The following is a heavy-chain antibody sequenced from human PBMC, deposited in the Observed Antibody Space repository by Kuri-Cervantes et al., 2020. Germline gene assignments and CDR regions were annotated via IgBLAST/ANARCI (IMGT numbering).Heavy chain of an antibody. V-gene: IGHV3-33*01. CDR1: GFTFKTYG. D-gene: IGHD1-26*01. CDR3: ARQPTRVGATSFDY. J-gene: IGHJ4*02. Sequence: GESLKISCAASGFTFKTYGMHWVRQAPGRGLEWVAVIWYDGSNKYYADSVKGRFTISRDNSKNTLYLQMNSLRAEDTAVYYCARQPTRVGATSFDYWGQGTLVTVSS. CDR2: IWYDGSNK.